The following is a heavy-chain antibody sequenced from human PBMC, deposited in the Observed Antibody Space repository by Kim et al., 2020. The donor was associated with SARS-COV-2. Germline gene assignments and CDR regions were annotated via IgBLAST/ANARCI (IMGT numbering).Heavy chain of an antibody. CDR1: GYTFTSYG. D-gene: IGHD4-17*01. CDR2: ISAYNGNT. J-gene: IGHJ5*02. CDR3: ARGVDYGGNWGWFDP. Sequence: ASVKVSCKASGYTFTSYGISWVRQAPGQGLEWMGWISAYNGNTNYAQKLQGRVTMTTDTSTSTAYMELRSLRSDDTAVYYCARGVDYGGNWGWFDPWGQGTLVTVSS. V-gene: IGHV1-18*01.